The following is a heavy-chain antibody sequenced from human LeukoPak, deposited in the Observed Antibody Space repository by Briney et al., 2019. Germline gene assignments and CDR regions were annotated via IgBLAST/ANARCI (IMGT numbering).Heavy chain of an antibody. CDR1: GGTFSSYA. V-gene: IGHV1-69*05. CDR3: ARDTYCSGGSCYSEGRIDP. J-gene: IGHJ5*02. Sequence: SVKVSCKASGGTFSSYAISWVRQAPGQGLEWMGGIIPIFGTANYAQKFQGRVTITTDESTSTAYMELSSLRSEDTAVYYCARDTYCSGGSCYSEGRIDPWGQGTLVTVSS. CDR2: IIPIFGTA. D-gene: IGHD2-15*01.